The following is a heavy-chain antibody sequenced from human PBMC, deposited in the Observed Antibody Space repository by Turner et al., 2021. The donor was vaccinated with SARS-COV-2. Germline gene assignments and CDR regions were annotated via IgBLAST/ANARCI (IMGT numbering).Heavy chain of an antibody. CDR3: ARRGCFMALEF. Sequence: HVHLQASGPGLVKPSETLSLTCHVSGGSINDYYWSWIRQPPGKGLEWIGFIYSSGRTYYSHSLKSRVTMSVDTSKKQFSLNLNSVNAADSAVEYCARRGCFMALEFWGQGILVTVSS. D-gene: IGHD3-16*01. J-gene: IGHJ4*02. V-gene: IGHV4-59*01. CDR2: IYSSGRT. CDR1: GGSINDYY.